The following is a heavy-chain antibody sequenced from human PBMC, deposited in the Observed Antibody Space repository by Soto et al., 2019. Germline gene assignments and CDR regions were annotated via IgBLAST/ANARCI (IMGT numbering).Heavy chain of an antibody. CDR1: GGTFSSYA. D-gene: IGHD6-19*01. CDR2: IIPIFGTA. Sequence: SVKVSCKASGGTFSSYAISWGRQAPGQGLEWMGGIIPIFGTANYAQKFQGRVTITADESTSTAYMELSSLRSEDTAVYYCARGNIAVAGRIDYWGQGTLVTVSS. V-gene: IGHV1-69*13. CDR3: ARGNIAVAGRIDY. J-gene: IGHJ4*02.